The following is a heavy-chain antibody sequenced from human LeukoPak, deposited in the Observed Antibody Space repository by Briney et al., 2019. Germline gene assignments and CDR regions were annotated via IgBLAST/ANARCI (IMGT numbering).Heavy chain of an antibody. Sequence: PSETLSPTCSVSNGSISSTSYYWGWIRQPPGNGLEWIGSIYYSGSTYYNPSLKSRVTISLDTSKNHFSLTLTSVTAADTAVYFCARSPEGWNGYYFDHWGQGTLVTVSS. D-gene: IGHD3-3*01. CDR3: ARSPEGWNGYYFDH. CDR2: IYYSGST. CDR1: NGSISSTSYY. V-gene: IGHV4-39*02. J-gene: IGHJ4*02.